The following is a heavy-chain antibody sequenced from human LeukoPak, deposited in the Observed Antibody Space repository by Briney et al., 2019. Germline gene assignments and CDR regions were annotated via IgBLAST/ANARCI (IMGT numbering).Heavy chain of an antibody. D-gene: IGHD6-13*01. Sequence: SETLSLTCTVSGGSISSYYWSWIRQPPGKGLEWIGYIYYSGSTNYNPSLKSRVTISVDTSKNQFSLKLSSVTAADTAVYYCARQGGSSSWYPVGAFDIWGQGTMVTVSS. CDR2: IYYSGST. CDR1: GGSISSYY. CDR3: ARQGGSSSWYPVGAFDI. J-gene: IGHJ3*02. V-gene: IGHV4-59*08.